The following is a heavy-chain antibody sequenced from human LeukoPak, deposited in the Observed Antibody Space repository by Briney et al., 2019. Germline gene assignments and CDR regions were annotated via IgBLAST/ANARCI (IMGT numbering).Heavy chain of an antibody. CDR3: AHLVWEYVGGLDV. Sequence: GGSLRLPCAASGFVFRSYGMNWVRQAPGKGLEWVSGIYTNGRDTRYADSVKGRFTISRDNSKNTLYLQMHSLRVEDTAVYYCAHLVWEYVGGLDVWGQGTTVTVSS. D-gene: IGHD3/OR15-3a*01. V-gene: IGHV3-23*05. CDR1: GFVFRSYG. CDR2: IYTNGRDT. J-gene: IGHJ6*02.